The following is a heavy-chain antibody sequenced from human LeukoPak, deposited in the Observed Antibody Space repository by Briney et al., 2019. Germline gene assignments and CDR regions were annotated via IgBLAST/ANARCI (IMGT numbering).Heavy chain of an antibody. CDR1: GGTFNSYA. CDR3: AMDSSGYYLYYFDY. CDR2: IVPIFETA. J-gene: IGHJ4*02. V-gene: IGHV1-69*13. Sequence: GASVKVSCKASGGTFNSYAISWVRQAPGQGLEWMGGIVPIFETAKYGQNFQGRVTITADASTRTAYLELSSLRSEDTAVYYCAMDSSGYYLYYFDYWGQGTLVTVSS. D-gene: IGHD3-22*01.